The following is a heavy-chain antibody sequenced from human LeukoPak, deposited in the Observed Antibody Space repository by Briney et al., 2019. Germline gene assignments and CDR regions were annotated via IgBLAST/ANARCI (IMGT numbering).Heavy chain of an antibody. D-gene: IGHD5-18*01. V-gene: IGHV1-18*01. CDR3: ARRHPTSRGYSYGPSGY. J-gene: IGHJ4*02. CDR2: ISAYNGNT. Sequence: ASVKVSCKASGYTFTSYGISWVRQAPGQGLEWMGWISAYNGNTNYAQKLQGRVTMTTDTSTSTAYMELRSLRSDDTAVYYCARRHPTSRGYSYGPSGYWGQGTLVTVSS. CDR1: GYTFTSYG.